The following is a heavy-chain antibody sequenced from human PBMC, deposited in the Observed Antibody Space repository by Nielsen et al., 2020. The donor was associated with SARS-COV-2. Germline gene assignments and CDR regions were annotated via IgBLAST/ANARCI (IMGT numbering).Heavy chain of an antibody. CDR2: VSRDGSDT. V-gene: IGHV3-30*18. CDR1: GFTFRNYG. CDR3: AKDVWSGGNQMGPDY. Sequence: GESLKISCAASGFTFRNYGMHWVRQAAGKGLEWVAIVSRDGSDTFYVDSMEGRFTISRDNSKNTVYLQMNSLTAEDTAVYHCAKDVWSGGNQMGPDYWGQGTLVTVSS. D-gene: IGHD2-15*01. J-gene: IGHJ4*02.